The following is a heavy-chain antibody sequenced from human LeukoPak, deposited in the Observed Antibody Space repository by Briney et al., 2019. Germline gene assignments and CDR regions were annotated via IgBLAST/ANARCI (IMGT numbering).Heavy chain of an antibody. J-gene: IGHJ5*02. CDR3: ARDRSGATVTTRWFDP. CDR2: ISSSSTYI. CDR1: GFTFSSYS. Sequence: GGSLRLSCAASGFTFSSYSMNWVRQAPGKGLEWVSSISSSSTYINYADSVKGRFTISRDNAKKSLYLQMNSLRAEDTAVYYCARDRSGATVTTRWFDPWGQGTLVTVSS. V-gene: IGHV3-21*01. D-gene: IGHD4-17*01.